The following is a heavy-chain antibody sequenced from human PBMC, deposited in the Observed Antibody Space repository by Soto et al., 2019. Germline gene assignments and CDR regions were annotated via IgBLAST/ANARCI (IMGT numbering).Heavy chain of an antibody. V-gene: IGHV4-34*09. CDR2: IYYSGIT. J-gene: IGHJ6*02. CDR3: ARRLLGRYCSSTSCYDLFGMDV. D-gene: IGHD2-2*01. CDR1: GGSFSGYY. Sequence: TLSLTCAVYGGSFSGYYWSWIRQPPGKGLEWIGYIYYSGITYYNPSLKSRVTISVDTSKNQFSLKLSSVTAADTAVYYCARRLLGRYCSSTSCYDLFGMDVWGQGTTVTVSS.